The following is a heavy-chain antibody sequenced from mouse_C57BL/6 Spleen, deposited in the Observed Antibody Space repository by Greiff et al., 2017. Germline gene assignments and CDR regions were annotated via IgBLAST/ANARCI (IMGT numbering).Heavy chain of an antibody. Sequence: QVHVKQPGAELVKPGASVKLSCKASGYTFTSYWMHWVKQRPGQGLEWIGMIHPNSGSTNYNEKFKSKATLTVDKSSSTAYMQLSSLTAEDSAVYYGARLYYGSSYNYFDYWGQGTTLTVSS. D-gene: IGHD1-1*01. CDR2: IHPNSGST. CDR1: GYTFTSYW. V-gene: IGHV1-64*01. CDR3: ARLYYGSSYNYFDY. J-gene: IGHJ2*01.